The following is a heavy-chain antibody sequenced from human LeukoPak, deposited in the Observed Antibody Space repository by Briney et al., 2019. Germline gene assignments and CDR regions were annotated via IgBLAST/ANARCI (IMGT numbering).Heavy chain of an antibody. CDR2: INPNSGNT. Sequence: ASVKVSCKASGYTFTGYYMHWVRQAPGQGLEWMGWINPNSGNTGYAQKFQGRVTMTRNTSISTAYMELSSLRSEDTAVYYCARGYDYVWGSYPRDYWGQGTLVTVSS. V-gene: IGHV1-8*02. J-gene: IGHJ4*02. CDR1: GYTFTGYY. D-gene: IGHD3-16*02. CDR3: ARGYDYVWGSYPRDY.